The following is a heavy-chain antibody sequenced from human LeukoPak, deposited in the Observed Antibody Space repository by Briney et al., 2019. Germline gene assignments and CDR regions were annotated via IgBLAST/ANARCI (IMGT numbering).Heavy chain of an antibody. D-gene: IGHD3-22*01. CDR2: ISGSGGST. CDR3: AKDPSHYYDSSGYYYFDY. Sequence: GGSLRLSCAASGFTFSSYAMSWVRQAPGKGLEWVSVISGSGGSTSYADSVKGRFTISRDNSKNTLYLQMNSLRAEDTAVYYCAKDPSHYYDSSGYYYFDYWGQGTLVTVSS. J-gene: IGHJ4*02. V-gene: IGHV3-23*01. CDR1: GFTFSSYA.